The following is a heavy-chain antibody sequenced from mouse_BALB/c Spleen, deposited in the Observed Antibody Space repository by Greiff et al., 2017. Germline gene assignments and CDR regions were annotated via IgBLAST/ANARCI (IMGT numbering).Heavy chain of an antibody. D-gene: IGHD2-4*01. CDR3: ARDGNYYDLLYAMDY. Sequence: VKLMESGPGLVAPSQSLSITCTVSGFSLTGYGVNWVRQPPGKGLEWLGMIWGDGSTDYNSALKSRLSISKDNSKSQVFLKMNSLQTDDTARYYCARDGNYYDLLYAMDYWGQGTSVTVSS. J-gene: IGHJ4*01. V-gene: IGHV2-6-7*01. CDR1: GFSLTGYG. CDR2: IWGDGST.